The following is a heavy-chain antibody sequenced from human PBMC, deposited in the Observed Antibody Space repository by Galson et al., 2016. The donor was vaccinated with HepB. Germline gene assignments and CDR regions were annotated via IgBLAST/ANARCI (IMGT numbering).Heavy chain of an antibody. CDR2: ISGSGGST. V-gene: IGHV3-23*01. J-gene: IGHJ6*02. CDR3: ARVPGGSSGYGMDF. CDR1: GFTFSSYA. D-gene: IGHD6-13*01. Sequence: SLRLSCAASGFTFSSYAMNWVRQAPGKGLEWVSGISGSGGSTYYADSVKGRFTISRDNSRDTLFLLMTSLRAEDTAVYYCARVPGGSSGYGMDFWGQGTTVTVSS.